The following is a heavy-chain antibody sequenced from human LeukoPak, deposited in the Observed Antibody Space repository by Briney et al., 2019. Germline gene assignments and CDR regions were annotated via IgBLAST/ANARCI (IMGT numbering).Heavy chain of an antibody. CDR3: ARDRDPQQLLN. Sequence: PSETLSLTCTVSGDSISSGDYYWSWIRQPAGKGLEWIGRISSSGSTNYSPSLKSRVTISVDTSKNQFSLKLSSVTAADTAVYYCARDRDPQQLLNWGQGTLVTVSS. D-gene: IGHD2-2*01. CDR2: ISSSGST. CDR1: GDSISSGDYY. V-gene: IGHV4-61*02. J-gene: IGHJ4*02.